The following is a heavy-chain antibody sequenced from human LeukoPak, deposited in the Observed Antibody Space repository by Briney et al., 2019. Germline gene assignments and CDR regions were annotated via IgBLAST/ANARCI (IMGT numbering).Heavy chain of an antibody. V-gene: IGHV3-30*04. Sequence: GGSLRLSCAASGFTFSSYAMYWVRQAPGKGLEWVAVISYDGSDKFYADSVKGRFTVSRDSSKNTLYLQMNSLRAEDTAVYYCAKDRYQWELPEGFDYWGQGTLVTVSS. CDR3: AKDRYQWELPEGFDY. D-gene: IGHD1-26*01. CDR1: GFTFSSYA. CDR2: ISYDGSDK. J-gene: IGHJ4*02.